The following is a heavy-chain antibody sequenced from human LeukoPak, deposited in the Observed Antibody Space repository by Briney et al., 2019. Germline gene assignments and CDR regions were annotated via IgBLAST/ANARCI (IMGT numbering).Heavy chain of an antibody. CDR1: GFTFSSYS. J-gene: IGHJ6*03. CDR3: ARDGDSSSWYEWWATHYYMDV. D-gene: IGHD6-13*01. Sequence: PGGSLRLSCAASGFTFSSYSMNWVRQAPGKGLEWVSYISSSSTTIYYADSVKGRFTISRDNAKNSLYLQMNSLRAEDTAVYYCARDGDSSSWYEWWATHYYMDVWGKGTTVTVSS. V-gene: IGHV3-48*04. CDR2: ISSSSTTI.